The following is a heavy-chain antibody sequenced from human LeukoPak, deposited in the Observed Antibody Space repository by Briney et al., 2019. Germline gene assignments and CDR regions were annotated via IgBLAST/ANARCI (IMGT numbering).Heavy chain of an antibody. V-gene: IGHV1-18*01. CDR2: ISGNNDNP. CDR1: GYTFSNFG. CDR3: ARDGTSTDDY. J-gene: IGHJ4*02. Sequence: ASVRVSCTTSGYTFSNFGINWVRQAPGQGLEWMGWISGNNDNPNYGQKFQGRFTVTTDSSTSTAYMELRNLTFDDTAVYYCARDGTSTDDYWGQGTLVTVSS. D-gene: IGHD2-2*01.